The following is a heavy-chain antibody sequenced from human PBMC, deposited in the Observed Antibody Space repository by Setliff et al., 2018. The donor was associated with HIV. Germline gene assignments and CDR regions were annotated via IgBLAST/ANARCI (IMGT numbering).Heavy chain of an antibody. CDR2: IYYSGST. Sequence: PSETLSLTCTVSGGSISTSSYYWGWIRQPPGKGLEWIGSIYYSGSTYYNPSLKSRVTISVDTSKNQFSLKLSSVTAADTALYYCARHEGVLQEDGGFDSWGQGTPVTVSS. J-gene: IGHJ4*02. V-gene: IGHV4-39*01. D-gene: IGHD2-2*01. CDR1: GGSISTSSYY. CDR3: ARHEGVLQEDGGFDS.